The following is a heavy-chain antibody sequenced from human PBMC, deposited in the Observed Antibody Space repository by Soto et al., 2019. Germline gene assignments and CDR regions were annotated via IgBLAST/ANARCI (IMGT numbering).Heavy chain of an antibody. CDR1: GFTFSSYS. CDR2: ISSSSSTI. D-gene: IGHD2-21*02. J-gene: IGHJ2*01. V-gene: IGHV3-48*02. CDR3: ARESFPAYCGGDCYSGYFDL. Sequence: GGSLRIYCAASGFTFSSYSMNWVRQAPGKGLEWVSYISSSSSTIYYADSVKGRFTISRDNAKNSLYLQMNSLRDEDTAVYYCARESFPAYCGGDCYSGYFDLWGRGTLVTVSS.